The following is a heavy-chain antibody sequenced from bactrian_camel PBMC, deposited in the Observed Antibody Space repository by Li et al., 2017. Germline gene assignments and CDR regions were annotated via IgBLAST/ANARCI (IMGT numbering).Heavy chain of an antibody. CDR1: GFTFSSYE. J-gene: IGHJ6*01. V-gene: IGHV3S40*01. D-gene: IGHD3*01. CDR3: TALTFYSSGF. Sequence: VQLVESGGGSVETGRSLRLSCAASGFTFSSYEMSWVRQAPGKGFEWVSTIAASGTGTGYADSVKGRFTVFRDNAKNTLYLQLNSLKTEDMAMYFCTALTFYSSGFWGQGTQVTVS. CDR2: IAASGTGT.